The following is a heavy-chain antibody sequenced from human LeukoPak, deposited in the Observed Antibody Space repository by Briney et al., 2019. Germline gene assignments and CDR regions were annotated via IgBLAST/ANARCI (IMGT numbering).Heavy chain of an antibody. Sequence: GGSLRLSCAASGFTFSDYYMSWIRQAPGKGLEWLSYISGSGYTISYADSVKGRFTISRDNAKNSLYLQMSSLRAEDTAVYYCARTREDYFDSSGYYPFDYWGQGTLVPVSS. CDR3: ARTREDYFDSSGYYPFDY. CDR2: ISGSGYTI. CDR1: GFTFSDYY. J-gene: IGHJ4*02. D-gene: IGHD3-22*01. V-gene: IGHV3-11*01.